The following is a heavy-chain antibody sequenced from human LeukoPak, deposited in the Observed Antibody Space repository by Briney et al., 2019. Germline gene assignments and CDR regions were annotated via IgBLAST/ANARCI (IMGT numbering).Heavy chain of an antibody. CDR1: GYTFTSYD. J-gene: IGHJ3*02. V-gene: IGHV1-8*01. D-gene: IGHD6-6*01. CDR2: MNPNSGNT. CDR3: ARESIADDAFDI. Sequence: ASVKVSCKASGYTFTSYDINWVRQATGQGLEWMGWMNPNSGNTGYAQKFQGRVTMTRNTSISTAHMELSSLRSEDTAVYYCARESIADDAFDIWGQGTMVTVSS.